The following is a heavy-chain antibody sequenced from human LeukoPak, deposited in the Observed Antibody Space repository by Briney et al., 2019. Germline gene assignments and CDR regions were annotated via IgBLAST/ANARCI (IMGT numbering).Heavy chain of an antibody. CDR1: GGSISSSSYY. D-gene: IGHD4-23*01. CDR2: IYYSGST. Sequence: SETLSLTCTVSGGSISSSSYYWGWIRQPPGKGLEWIRSIYYSGSTYYNPSLKSRVTISVDTSKNQFSLKLSSVTAVDTAVYYCARFTVAHGDYWGQGTLVTVSS. V-gene: IGHV4-39*01. CDR3: ARFTVAHGDY. J-gene: IGHJ4*02.